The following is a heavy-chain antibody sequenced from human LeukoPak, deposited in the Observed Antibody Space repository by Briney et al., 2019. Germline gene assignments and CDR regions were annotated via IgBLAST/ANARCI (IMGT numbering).Heavy chain of an antibody. CDR1: GFTFSNYW. J-gene: IGHJ4*02. Sequence: GGSLRLSCAASGFTFSNYWMIWVRQAPGKGLEWVANIREDGSEKYYVDSVKGQFTISRDNAKNSLFLQMDSLRAEDTAVYYCARDLAGHYYGSGSSFDYWGQGTLVTVS. CDR2: IREDGSEK. CDR3: ARDLAGHYYGSGSSFDY. V-gene: IGHV3-7*01. D-gene: IGHD3-10*01.